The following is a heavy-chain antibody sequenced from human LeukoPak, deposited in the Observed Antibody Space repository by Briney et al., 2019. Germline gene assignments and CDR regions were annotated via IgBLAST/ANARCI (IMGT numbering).Heavy chain of an antibody. CDR2: IYYSGST. Sequence: SETLSLTCAVYGGSFSGYYWSWIRQHPGKGLEWIGYIYYSGSTYYNPSLKSRVTISVDTSKNQFSLKLSSVTAADTAVYYCARGAITMVRGVMSWFDPWGQGTLVTVSS. V-gene: IGHV4-31*11. J-gene: IGHJ5*02. CDR1: GGSFSGYY. D-gene: IGHD3-10*01. CDR3: ARGAITMVRGVMSWFDP.